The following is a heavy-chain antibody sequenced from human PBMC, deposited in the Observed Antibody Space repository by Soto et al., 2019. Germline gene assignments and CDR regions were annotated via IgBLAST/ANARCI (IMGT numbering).Heavy chain of an antibody. J-gene: IGHJ4*02. Sequence: SQTLSCAASGFTFSSYAMHWVRRAPGKGLEWVAVISNGGRDKHHADSVKGRFTISRDNSKNTLYLQMNSLRPEDTAVYYCARDLNIAAADYYFDYWGQGTLVTVSS. V-gene: IGHV3-30*04. CDR2: ISNGGRDK. D-gene: IGHD6-13*01. CDR3: ARDLNIAAADYYFDY. CDR1: GFTFSSYA.